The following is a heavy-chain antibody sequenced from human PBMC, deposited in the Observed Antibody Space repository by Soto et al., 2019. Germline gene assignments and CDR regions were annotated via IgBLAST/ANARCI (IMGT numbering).Heavy chain of an antibody. V-gene: IGHV4-30-4*01. CDR2: IYYSGNT. CDR3: VRYCSTTKCPFDY. D-gene: IGHD2-2*01. J-gene: IGHJ4*02. CDR1: GGSISSGGSY. Sequence: TLSLTCTVSGGSISSGGSYWGWIRQPPGKGLEWIGYIYYSGNTYFNPSLKSRVTLSVDTSKNQFSLNLSSVTAADTAVYYCVRYCSTTKCPFDYWGQGTLVTVSS.